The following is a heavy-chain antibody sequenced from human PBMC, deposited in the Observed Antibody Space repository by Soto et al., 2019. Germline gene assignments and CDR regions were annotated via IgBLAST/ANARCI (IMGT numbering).Heavy chain of an antibody. Sequence: ASVKVSCKASRYTFTNFYIHWLRQAPGQGLEWMGIINPSGGSTTYPQKFQGRVTMTRDTSTNTVHMELITLRSEDTAVYYGARSQVGQPLDVWGPGTTVTVSS. CDR2: INPSGGST. J-gene: IGHJ6*02. V-gene: IGHV1-46*01. CDR1: RYTFTNFY. D-gene: IGHD1-26*01. CDR3: ARSQVGQPLDV.